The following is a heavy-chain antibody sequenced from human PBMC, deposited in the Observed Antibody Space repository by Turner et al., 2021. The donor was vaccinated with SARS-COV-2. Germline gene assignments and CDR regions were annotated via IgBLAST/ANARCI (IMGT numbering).Heavy chain of an antibody. CDR3: ARGADVDTKIYDFHYYGMDV. V-gene: IGHV1-69*10. J-gene: IGHJ6*02. D-gene: IGHD5-18*01. CDR1: GGTFGSSA. CDR2: IIPVLGTT. Sequence: QVQLVQSWAEVKKPGSSVRVSCMTSGGTFGSSAVSWVRQAPGQGLEWMGGIIPVLGTTNYAQKFQGRVTITADTSTSTAYMELNRLTSDDTAVYYCARGADVDTKIYDFHYYGMDVWGQGTTVTVSS.